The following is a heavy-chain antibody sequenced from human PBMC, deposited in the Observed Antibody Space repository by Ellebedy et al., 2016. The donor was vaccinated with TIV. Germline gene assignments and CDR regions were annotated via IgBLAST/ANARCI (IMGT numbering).Heavy chain of an antibody. J-gene: IGHJ5*01. CDR1: RFTFSDYG. CDR3: GRLGTYVADRGLDS. CDR2: INRDGSAK. Sequence: PGGSLRLSCAASRFTFSDYGMSLVRQAPGKGLQWVANINRDGSAKHYLESRKGRFTISRDNAKNSLNLQLNSLRVEDWAVYYCGRLGTYVADRGLDSWGQGTLVTVSS. D-gene: IGHD1-26*01. V-gene: IGHV3-7*03.